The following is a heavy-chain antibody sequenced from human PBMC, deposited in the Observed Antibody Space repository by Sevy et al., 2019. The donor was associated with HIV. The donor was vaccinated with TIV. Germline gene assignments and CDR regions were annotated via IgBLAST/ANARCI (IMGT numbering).Heavy chain of an antibody. CDR3: ARDPGRDPAAGT. CDR2: IYYSGST. Sequence: SETLSLTCTVSGGSVSSGSYYWSWIRQPPGKGLEWIGYIYYSGSTNYNPSIKSRVTISVDTSKNQFSLKLSSVTAADTAVYYCARDPGRDPAAGTWGQGTLVTVSS. J-gene: IGHJ4*02. CDR1: GGSVSSGSYY. V-gene: IGHV4-61*01. D-gene: IGHD6-13*01.